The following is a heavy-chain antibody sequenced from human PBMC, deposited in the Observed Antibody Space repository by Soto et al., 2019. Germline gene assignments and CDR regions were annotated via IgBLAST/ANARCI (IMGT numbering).Heavy chain of an antibody. CDR3: ARDTETLGPRANDALDI. CDR2: TNAGSGNT. J-gene: IGHJ3*02. Sequence: ASVKVSCKATGYTFSAYTMNWVRQAPGQSLEWMGWTNAGSGNTKYSQNVQGRVSITRDTSASTVYMELTGLTSEDTAVYYCARDTETLGPRANDALDIWGRGTMVTVSS. D-gene: IGHD3-3*02. CDR1: GYTFSAYT. V-gene: IGHV1-3*01.